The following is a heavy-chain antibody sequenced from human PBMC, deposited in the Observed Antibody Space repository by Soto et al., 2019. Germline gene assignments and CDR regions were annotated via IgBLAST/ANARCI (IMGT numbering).Heavy chain of an antibody. Sequence: ASVKVSCKASGYTFTGYYMHWVRQAPGQGLEWMGWINPNSGVTNYAQKFQGRVTMTRDTSISTAYMELSRLRSDDTAVYYCARDLKLLDYYYYGMDVWGQGTTVTVSS. CDR3: ARDLKLLDYYYYGMDV. CDR2: INPNSGVT. V-gene: IGHV1-2*02. D-gene: IGHD1-7*01. CDR1: GYTFTGYY. J-gene: IGHJ6*02.